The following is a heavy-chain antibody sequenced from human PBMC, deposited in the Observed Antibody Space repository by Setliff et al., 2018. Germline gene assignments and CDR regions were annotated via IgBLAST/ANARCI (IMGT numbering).Heavy chain of an antibody. CDR3: AREMEAAGQRAFDI. V-gene: IGHV3-74*01. CDR2: VNSDGSST. J-gene: IGHJ3*02. D-gene: IGHD6-13*01. CDR1: GFTFSSYA. Sequence: PGGSLRLSCAASGFTFSSYAMSWVRQAPGKGLVWVSRVNSDGSSTTYADSVKGRFTMSRDNANNALYLQMNSLTAEDTAVYYCAREMEAAGQRAFDIWGQGTMVTVS.